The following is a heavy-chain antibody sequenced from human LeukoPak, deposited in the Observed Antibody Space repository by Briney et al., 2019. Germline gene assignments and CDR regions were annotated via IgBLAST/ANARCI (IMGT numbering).Heavy chain of an antibody. D-gene: IGHD3-10*01. V-gene: IGHV3-23*01. CDR1: GFTFSGYA. CDR3: AKESMYCYGSGSFASQFDC. CDR2: ISGSGLST. J-gene: IGHJ4*02. Sequence: GGSLRLSCAASGFTFSGYAMSWVRQAPGKGLGWVSTISGSGLSTYYADTVKGRFTSSRDNSKNTLYLQMNNLTAEDTAVYYCAKESMYCYGSGSFASQFDCWGEGRLVGDSS.